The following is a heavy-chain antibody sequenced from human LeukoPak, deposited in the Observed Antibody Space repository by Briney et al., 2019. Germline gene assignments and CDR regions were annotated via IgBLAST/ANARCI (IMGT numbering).Heavy chain of an antibody. Sequence: PSETLSLTCTVSGDSISRGSYYWSWIRQPAGKGLEWIGRIYTSGSTNYNPSLKSRVTISLDTSKNQFSLKLSSVTAADTAVYYCARDYSGGYYGYYYYYMDVWGKGTLVTVSS. CDR1: GDSISRGSYY. CDR3: ARDYSGGYYGYYYYYMDV. D-gene: IGHD1-26*01. V-gene: IGHV4-61*02. CDR2: IYTSGST. J-gene: IGHJ6*03.